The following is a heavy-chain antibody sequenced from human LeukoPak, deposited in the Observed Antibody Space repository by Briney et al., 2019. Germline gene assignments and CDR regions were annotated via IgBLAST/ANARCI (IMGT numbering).Heavy chain of an antibody. Sequence: PSETLSLTCTVSGGSISSSSYYWGWIRQPPGKGLEWIGSIYYSGSTYYNPSLKSRVTISVDTSKNQFSLKLSSVTAADTAVYYCARQRELWFGELLYPSYFDYWGQGTLVTVSS. V-gene: IGHV4-39*01. CDR3: ARQRELWFGELLYPSYFDY. D-gene: IGHD3-10*01. J-gene: IGHJ4*02. CDR2: IYYSGST. CDR1: GGSISSSSYY.